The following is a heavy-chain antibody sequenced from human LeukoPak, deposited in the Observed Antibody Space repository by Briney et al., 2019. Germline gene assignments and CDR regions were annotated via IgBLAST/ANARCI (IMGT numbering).Heavy chain of an antibody. V-gene: IGHV1-2*06. J-gene: IGHJ3*02. CDR1: GYSFTGYY. CDR2: INPNSGGT. D-gene: IGHD4-23*01. CDR3: ARDLSMTMVVTRDALDI. Sequence: ASVKVSCKASGYSFTGYYMHWVRQAPGQGLEWMGRINPNSGGTKYAQKFQGRVTMTRDTSISTAYMELSSLRSDDTAVYYCARDLSMTMVVTRDALDIWGQGTMVTVSS.